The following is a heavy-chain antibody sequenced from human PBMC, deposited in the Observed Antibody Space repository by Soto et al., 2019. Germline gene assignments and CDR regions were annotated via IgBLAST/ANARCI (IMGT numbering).Heavy chain of an antibody. D-gene: IGHD5-18*01. CDR2: IYYSGST. CDR3: ARTSAMVNYYYYGMDV. J-gene: IGHJ6*02. V-gene: IGHV4-39*01. CDR1: GGSISSYY. Sequence: PSETLSLTCTVSGGSISSYYWGWIRQPPGKGLEWIGSIYYSGSTYYNPSLKSRVTISVDTSKNQFSLKLSSVTAADTAVYYCARTSAMVNYYYYGMDVWGQGTTVTVSS.